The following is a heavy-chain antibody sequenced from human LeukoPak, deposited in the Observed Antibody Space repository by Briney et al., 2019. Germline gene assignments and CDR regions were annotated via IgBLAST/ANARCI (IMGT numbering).Heavy chain of an antibody. CDR3: ARGVDTAMVTFDY. CDR2: IYPGDSDT. CDR1: GYSFTSYW. Sequence: GESLKISCKGSGYSFTSYWIGWVRQMPGKGLEWMGMIYPGDSDTRYSPSFQGQVTISADKSSSTAYLQWSSLKASDTAMYYCARGVDTAMVTFDYWGQGTLVTVSS. J-gene: IGHJ4*02. V-gene: IGHV5-51*01. D-gene: IGHD5-18*01.